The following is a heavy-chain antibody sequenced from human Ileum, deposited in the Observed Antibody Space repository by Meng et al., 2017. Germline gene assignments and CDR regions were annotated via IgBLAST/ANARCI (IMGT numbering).Heavy chain of an antibody. V-gene: IGHV3-23*01. CDR2: IRGSADKT. CDR1: GFTFNSYA. D-gene: IGHD3-22*01. Sequence: GESLKISCENSGFTFNSYAMSWVRQAPGKGLEWVSTIRGSADKTFYADSVKGRFTISRDNSKNTLYLQINSLRAEDTAIYYWAKAQYFDSTGFEYFQHWGQGTLVTVSS. J-gene: IGHJ1*01. CDR3: AKAQYFDSTGFEYFQH.